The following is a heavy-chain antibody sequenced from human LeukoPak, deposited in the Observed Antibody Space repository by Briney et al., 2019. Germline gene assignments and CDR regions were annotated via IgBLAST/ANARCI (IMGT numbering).Heavy chain of an antibody. J-gene: IGHJ6*03. CDR3: ARGEYYYGSGSYPLYYYYYYYMDV. V-gene: IGHV3-21*01. CDR1: GFTFSSYS. D-gene: IGHD3-10*01. Sequence: KSGGSLRLSCAASGFTFSSYSMNWVRQAPGKGLEWVPSISSSSSYIYYADSVKGRFTISRDNAKNSLYLQMNSLRAGDTAVYYCARGEYYYGSGSYPLYYYYYYYMDVWGKGTTVTVSS. CDR2: ISSSSSYI.